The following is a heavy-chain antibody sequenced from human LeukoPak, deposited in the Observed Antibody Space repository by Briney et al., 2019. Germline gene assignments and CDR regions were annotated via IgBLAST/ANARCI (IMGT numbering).Heavy chain of an antibody. CDR2: ISWNSGSI. Sequence: PGGSLRLSCAASGFTFDDYAMHWVRQAPGKGLEWVSGISWNSGSIGYADSVKGRFTISRDNAKNSLYLQMNSLRAEDTAVYYCARGVAGFYYDYWGQGTLVTVSS. D-gene: IGHD3-10*01. J-gene: IGHJ4*02. CDR3: ARGVAGFYYDY. V-gene: IGHV3-9*01. CDR1: GFTFDDYA.